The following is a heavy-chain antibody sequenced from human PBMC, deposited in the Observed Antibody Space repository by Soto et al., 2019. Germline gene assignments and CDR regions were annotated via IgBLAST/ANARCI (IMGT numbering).Heavy chain of an antibody. D-gene: IGHD3-3*01. V-gene: IGHV3-30*18. CDR3: AKDWYYDFWSGPGHLDV. Sequence: SLRLSCAASGFTFSSYGMHWVRQAPGKGLEWVAVISYDGSNKYYADSVKGRFTISRDNSKNTLYLQMNSLRAEDTAVYYCAKDWYYDFWSGPGHLDVWGQGTTVTVSS. J-gene: IGHJ6*02. CDR2: ISYDGSNK. CDR1: GFTFSSYG.